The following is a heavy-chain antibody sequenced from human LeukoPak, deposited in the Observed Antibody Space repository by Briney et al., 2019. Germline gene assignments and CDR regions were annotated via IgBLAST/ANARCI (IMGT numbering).Heavy chain of an antibody. V-gene: IGHV3-7*01. CDR3: ARAGEYYYDSSGYYRP. CDR1: GFTFSSHA. CDR2: IKQDGSEK. Sequence: GGSLRLSCAASGFTFSSHAMGWVRQAPGKGLEWVANIKQDGSEKYYVDSVKGRFTISRDNAKNSLYLQMNSLRAEDTAVYYCARAGEYYYDSSGYYRPWGQGTLVTVSS. J-gene: IGHJ5*02. D-gene: IGHD3-22*01.